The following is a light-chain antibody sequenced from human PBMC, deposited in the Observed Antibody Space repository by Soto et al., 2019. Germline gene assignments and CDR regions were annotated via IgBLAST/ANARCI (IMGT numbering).Light chain of an antibody. Sequence: EIVLTQSPATLSLSPGERATLSCRSSQSVRNFLAWYQQKPGQAPRVIIYDASTRATGIPARFSGSGSGTDFTLTISSLEPEDCAVYECQQRSYWPGTFGQGTKLEIK. CDR1: QSVRNF. V-gene: IGKV3-11*01. J-gene: IGKJ2*01. CDR2: DAS. CDR3: QQRSYWPGT.